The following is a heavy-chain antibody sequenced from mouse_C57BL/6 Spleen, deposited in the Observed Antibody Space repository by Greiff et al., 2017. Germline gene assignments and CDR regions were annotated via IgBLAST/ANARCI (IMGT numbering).Heavy chain of an antibody. V-gene: IGHV1-26*01. CDR2: INPNNGGT. CDR1: GYTFTDYY. CDR3: ANYYGSRRFAY. D-gene: IGHD1-1*01. Sequence: VQLQQSGPELVKPGASVKISCKASGYTFTDYYMNWVKQSHGKSLEWIGDINPNNGGTSYNQKFKGKATLTVDKSSSTAYMELRSLTSEDSAVYYCANYYGSRRFAYWGQGTLVTVSA. J-gene: IGHJ3*01.